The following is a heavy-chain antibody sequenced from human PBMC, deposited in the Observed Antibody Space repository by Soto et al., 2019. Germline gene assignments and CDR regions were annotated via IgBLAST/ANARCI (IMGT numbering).Heavy chain of an antibody. D-gene: IGHD5-18*01. CDR3: AKEHPAYSYRSAYSDY. Sequence: QVQLVESGGGVVQPGGSLRLSCAASGFTFSSYGMHWVRQAPGKGLEWVAVITYDGSNKYYADSVKGRFTISRDNSKNTPHLQMNSHRAEDTAVYYCAKEHPAYSYRSAYSDYWGQGTLVTVSS. V-gene: IGHV3-30*18. J-gene: IGHJ4*02. CDR1: GFTFSSYG. CDR2: ITYDGSNK.